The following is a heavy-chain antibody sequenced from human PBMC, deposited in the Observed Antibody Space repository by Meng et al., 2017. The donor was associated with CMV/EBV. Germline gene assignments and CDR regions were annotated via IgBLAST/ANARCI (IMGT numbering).Heavy chain of an antibody. V-gene: IGHV4-34*01. CDR1: GGSFSGYY. J-gene: IGHJ6*02. CDR3: ARGPTYYYYYGMDV. CDR2: INHSGST. Sequence: SETLSLTCAVYGGSFSGYYWSWIRQPPGKGLEWVGEINHSGSTNYNPSLMSRGTISVGTPKNQFPLKLSSVTAADTAVYYCARGPTYYYYYGMDVWGQGTTVTVSS.